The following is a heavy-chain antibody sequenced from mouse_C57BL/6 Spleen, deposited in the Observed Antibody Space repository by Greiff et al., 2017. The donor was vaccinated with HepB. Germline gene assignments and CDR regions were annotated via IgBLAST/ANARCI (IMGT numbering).Heavy chain of an antibody. CDR1: GYTFTSYW. V-gene: IGHV1-50*01. CDR3: ARGVLITTVAVDY. D-gene: IGHD1-1*01. CDR2: SDPSDSYT. Sequence: QVQLKQPGAELVKPGASVKLSCKASGYTFTSYWMQWVKQRPGQGLEWIGESDPSDSYTNYNQKFKGKTTLTVDTSSTTDYLQLSSLTSEDAAVYYCARGVLITTVAVDYWGQGTTLTVSS. J-gene: IGHJ2*01.